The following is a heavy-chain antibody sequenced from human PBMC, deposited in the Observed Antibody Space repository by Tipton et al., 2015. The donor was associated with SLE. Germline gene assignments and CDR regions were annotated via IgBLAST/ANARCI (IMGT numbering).Heavy chain of an antibody. CDR2: IYYSGST. CDR3: ARLGKATGYSSSWNAFDI. D-gene: IGHD6-13*01. V-gene: IGHV4-39*01. J-gene: IGHJ3*02. CDR1: DGSLSSSSYY. Sequence: TLSLTCTVSDGSLSSSSYYWGWIRQPPGKGLEWIGSIYYSGSTYYNPSLKSRVTISVDTYKNQFSLKLSSVTAADTAVYYCARLGKATGYSSSWNAFDIWGQGTMVTVSS.